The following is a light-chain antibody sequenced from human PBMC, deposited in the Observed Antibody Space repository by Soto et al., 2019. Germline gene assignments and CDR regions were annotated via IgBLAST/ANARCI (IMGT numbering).Light chain of an antibody. V-gene: IGLV1-44*01. J-gene: IGLJ2*01. Sequence: QSVLTQPPSASGTPGQRVTISCSGSSSNIGSNTVNWYQQLPGTAPKLLIYSNNQRPSGVPDRFSGSKSGTSASLAISGLQSEDEADYYCSAWDASLNGPVFGVGTKLTVL. CDR3: SAWDASLNGPV. CDR2: SNN. CDR1: SSNIGSNT.